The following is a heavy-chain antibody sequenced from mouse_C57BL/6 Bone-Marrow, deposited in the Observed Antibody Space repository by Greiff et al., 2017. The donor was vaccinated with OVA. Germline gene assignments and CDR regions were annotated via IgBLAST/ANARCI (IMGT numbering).Heavy chain of an antibody. D-gene: IGHD4-1*01. V-gene: IGHV1-64*01. Sequence: QVQLQQSGAELVKPGASVKLSCKASGYTFTSYWMHWVKQRPGQGLEWIGMLHPNRGSTTYNEKFKSKATLTVAKSSSTAYMQLSSLTSEDSAVYYCASPLTGTSYYAMDYWGQGTSVTVSS. CDR3: ASPLTGTSYYAMDY. J-gene: IGHJ4*01. CDR2: LHPNRGST. CDR1: GYTFTSYW.